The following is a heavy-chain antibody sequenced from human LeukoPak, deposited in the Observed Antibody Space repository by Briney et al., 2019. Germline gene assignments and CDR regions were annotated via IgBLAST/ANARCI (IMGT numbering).Heavy chain of an antibody. D-gene: IGHD1-14*01. V-gene: IGHV3-53*01. CDR1: GLTVSSNH. J-gene: IGHJ5*02. Sequence: GGSLRLSCAASGLTVSSNHMNWVRQPPGKGLEWVSIIYSGGSTYYADSVKGRFTISRDNSKNTLYLQVNSLRAEDTAVYYCAKTYNKGFDPWGQGTLVTVSS. CDR2: IYSGGST. CDR3: AKTYNKGFDP.